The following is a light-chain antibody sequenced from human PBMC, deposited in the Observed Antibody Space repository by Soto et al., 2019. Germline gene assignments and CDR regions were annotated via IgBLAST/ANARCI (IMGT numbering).Light chain of an antibody. CDR3: MQALQTPWT. J-gene: IGKJ2*02. CDR2: LGS. Sequence: DIVMTQSPLSLPVTPGEPASISCRSGQSLLHTNGYTYLDWYLQKPGQSPQLLIYLGSTRASGVPDRFSGSGSGTDFTLKISRVEAEDVEVYYCMQALQTPWTFGQGTKLEIK. V-gene: IGKV2-28*01. CDR1: QSLLHTNGYTY.